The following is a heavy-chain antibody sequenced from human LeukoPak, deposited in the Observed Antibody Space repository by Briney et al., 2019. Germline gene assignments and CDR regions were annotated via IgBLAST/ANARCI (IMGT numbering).Heavy chain of an antibody. D-gene: IGHD3-9*01. CDR3: ARDRKRQRYFDLSPTPAGI. V-gene: IGHV1-69*01. CDR2: IIPIFGTA. CDR1: GGTFSSYA. J-gene: IGHJ3*02. Sequence: SVKVSCKASGGTFSSYAISWVRQAPGQGLEWMGGIIPIFGTANYAQKFQGRVTITADESTSTAYMELSSLRSEDTAVYYCARDRKRQRYFDLSPTPAGIWGQGTMVTVSS.